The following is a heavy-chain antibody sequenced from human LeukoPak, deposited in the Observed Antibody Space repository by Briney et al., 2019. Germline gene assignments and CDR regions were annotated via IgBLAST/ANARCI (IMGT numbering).Heavy chain of an antibody. J-gene: IGHJ3*02. CDR1: GGSISSYY. CDR3: AREVSGSSSEAFDI. D-gene: IGHD6-6*01. CDR2: IYYTGTI. V-gene: IGHV4-59*01. Sequence: PSETLSLTCTVSGGSISSYYWSWIRQPPGKGLEWIGYIYYTGTINYNPSLKSRLTMSVDTSKNQFSLKLSSVTAADTAVYYCAREVSGSSSEAFDIWGQGTMVTVSS.